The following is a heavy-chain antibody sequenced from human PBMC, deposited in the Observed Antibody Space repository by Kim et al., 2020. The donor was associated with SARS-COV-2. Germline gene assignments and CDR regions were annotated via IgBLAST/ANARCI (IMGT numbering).Heavy chain of an antibody. V-gene: IGHV1-46*01. CDR2: INPSGGST. D-gene: IGHD3-16*02. Sequence: ASVKVSCKASGYTFTSYYMHWVRQAPGQGLEWMGIINPSGGSTSYAQKFQGRVTMTRDTSTSTVYMELSSLRSEDTAVYYCARDLIMITFGGVIGGFDYWGQGPLVTVSS. J-gene: IGHJ4*02. CDR3: ARDLIMITFGGVIGGFDY. CDR1: GYTFTSYY.